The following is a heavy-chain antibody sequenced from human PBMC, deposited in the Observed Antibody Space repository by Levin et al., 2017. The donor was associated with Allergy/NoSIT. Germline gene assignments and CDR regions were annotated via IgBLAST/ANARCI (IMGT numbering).Heavy chain of an antibody. CDR3: AKDRGSSWFSCGT. D-gene: IGHD6-13*01. CDR1: GFTFSSYA. V-gene: IGHV3-23*01. J-gene: IGHJ5*02. CDR2: ISGSGGST. Sequence: GESLKISCAASGFTFSSYAMSWVRQAPGKGLEWVSAISGSGGSTYYADSVKGRFTISRDNSKNTLYLQMNSLRAEDTAVYYCAKDRGSSWFSCGTWGQGTLVTVSS.